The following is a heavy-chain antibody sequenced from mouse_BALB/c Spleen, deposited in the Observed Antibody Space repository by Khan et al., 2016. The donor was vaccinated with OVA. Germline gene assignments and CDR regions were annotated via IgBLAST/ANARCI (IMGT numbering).Heavy chain of an antibody. J-gene: IGHJ4*01. Sequence: LQQPGSELVRPGASVKLSCKASGYTFTTYWMHWVKQRPGQGLEWIGNIYPGSVRTNYDEKFKSKATLTVDTSSSTAYMQLSSLTSEDSAVXYCTRYPSMDYWGQGTSVTVSS. CDR2: IYPGSVRT. CDR1: GYTFTTYW. CDR3: TRYPSMDY. V-gene: IGHV1S22*01.